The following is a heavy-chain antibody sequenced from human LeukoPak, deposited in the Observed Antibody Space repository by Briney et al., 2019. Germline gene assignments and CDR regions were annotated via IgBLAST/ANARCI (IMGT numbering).Heavy chain of an antibody. CDR1: GGSFSGYY. CDR2: INHSGST. CDR3: AREPYYDSSGFTPRGSFDY. Sequence: SETLSLTCAVYGGSFSGYYWSWIRQPPGKGLEWIGEINHSGSTNYNPSLKSRVTISVDTSKNQFSLKLSSVTAADTAVYYCAREPYYDSSGFTPRGSFDYWGQGTLVTVSS. D-gene: IGHD3-22*01. V-gene: IGHV4-34*01. J-gene: IGHJ4*02.